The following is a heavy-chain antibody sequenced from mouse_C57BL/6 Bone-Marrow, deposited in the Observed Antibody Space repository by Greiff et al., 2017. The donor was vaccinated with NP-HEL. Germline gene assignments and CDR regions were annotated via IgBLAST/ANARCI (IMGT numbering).Heavy chain of an antibody. D-gene: IGHD4-1*01. CDR3: ARVLGLYYFDY. Sequence: QVQLQQPGAELVKPGASVKLSCKASGYTFTSYWMHWVKQRPGQGLEWIGMIHPNSGSTNYHEKFKGKATLTVDKSSSTAYMQLSSLTSEDSAVYYCARVLGLYYFDYWGQGTTLTVSS. CDR2: IHPNSGST. V-gene: IGHV1-64*01. J-gene: IGHJ2*01. CDR1: GYTFTSYW.